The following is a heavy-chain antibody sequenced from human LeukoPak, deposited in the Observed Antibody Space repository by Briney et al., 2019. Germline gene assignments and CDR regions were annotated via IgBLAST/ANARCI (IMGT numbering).Heavy chain of an antibody. CDR2: ISYDGSNI. Sequence: PGGSLRLSCAASGFTFSSYGMHWVRQAPGKGLEWVAVISYDGSNIYSADSVKGRFTISRDNSKNTLYLQMNSLRDADTAVYYCARDRVRSVVVPAAPQDYWGQGTLVTVSS. CDR3: ARDRVRSVVVPAAPQDY. J-gene: IGHJ4*02. D-gene: IGHD2-2*01. CDR1: GFTFSSYG. V-gene: IGHV3-30*03.